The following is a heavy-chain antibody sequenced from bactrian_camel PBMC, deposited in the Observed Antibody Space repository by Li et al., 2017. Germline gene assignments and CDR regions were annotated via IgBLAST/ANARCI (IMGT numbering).Heavy chain of an antibody. J-gene: IGHJ4*01. CDR1: EFPFSNSHY. CDR3: ATGV. CDR2: IYTRDGSA. V-gene: IGHV3S1*01. Sequence: HVQLVESGGGLVQPGGSLRLSCAVSEFPFSNSHYIHWVRQAPGKNLEWVTSIYTRDGSANYADSVKGRFTISRDNTKNMLYLQMNSLKSEDTAVYYCATGVWGQGTQVTVS.